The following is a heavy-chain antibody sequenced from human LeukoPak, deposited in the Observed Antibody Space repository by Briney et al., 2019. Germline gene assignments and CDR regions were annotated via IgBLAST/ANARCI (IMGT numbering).Heavy chain of an antibody. Sequence: ASVKVSCKASGYTFTSYDISWVRQAPGQGLEWMGWISAYNGNTNYAQKLQGRVTMTTDTSTSTAYMELRSLRSDDTAVYYCARDRLGDRLFDYWGQGTLVTVSS. CDR1: GYTFTSYD. V-gene: IGHV1-18*01. CDR3: ARDRLGDRLFDY. CDR2: ISAYNGNT. D-gene: IGHD4-17*01. J-gene: IGHJ4*02.